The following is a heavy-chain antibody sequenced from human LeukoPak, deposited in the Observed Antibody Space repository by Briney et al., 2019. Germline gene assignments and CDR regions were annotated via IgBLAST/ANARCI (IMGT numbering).Heavy chain of an antibody. CDR1: GGSFSGYY. V-gene: IGHV4-34*01. CDR2: INHSGST. J-gene: IGHJ4*02. Sequence: SETLSLTCAVYGGSFSGYYWSWIRQPPGKGLEWIGEINHSGSTNYNPSLKSRVTMSVDTSKNQFSLKLSSVTAADTAVYYCASRPINYYDSSGYLEYWGQGTLVTVSP. D-gene: IGHD3-22*01. CDR3: ASRPINYYDSSGYLEY.